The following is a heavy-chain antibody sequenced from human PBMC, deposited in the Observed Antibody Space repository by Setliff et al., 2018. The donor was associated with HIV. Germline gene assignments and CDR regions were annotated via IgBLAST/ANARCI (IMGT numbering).Heavy chain of an antibody. D-gene: IGHD5-18*01. CDR2: INAGTGNT. CDR1: GYRFTGFA. Sequence: ASVKVSCKASGYRFTGFAIHWVRQAPGQRFEWMGWINAGTGNTKYSQKFQDRVTISKDIHANTAYMALSSLRSEDTAIYYCARSLREYSYGSPDYWGPGTRVTVSS. CDR3: ARSLREYSYGSPDY. V-gene: IGHV1-3*01. J-gene: IGHJ4*02.